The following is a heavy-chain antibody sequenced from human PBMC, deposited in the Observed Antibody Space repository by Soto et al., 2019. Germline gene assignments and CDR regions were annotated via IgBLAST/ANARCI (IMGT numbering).Heavy chain of an antibody. J-gene: IGHJ5*01. Sequence: VQLQQSGPGLVKPSQTLSLTCAISGDSVSSDSVTWNWIRQSPSRGLEWLGRTYYRSKWYSDYALSVKSRVTINADMSKNQVSLQLTSVTPADSAVYYCVRLIGNSWLDYWGQGTLVTVSS. CDR2: TYYRSKWYS. CDR1: GDSVSSDSVT. V-gene: IGHV6-1*01. CDR3: VRLIGNSWLDY. D-gene: IGHD2-8*01.